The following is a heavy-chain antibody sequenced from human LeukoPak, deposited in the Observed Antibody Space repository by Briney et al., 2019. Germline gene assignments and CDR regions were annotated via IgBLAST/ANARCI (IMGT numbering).Heavy chain of an antibody. CDR3: AKNRGAYNDGFDI. Sequence: PGGSLRLSCTASGFTFDDYAMHWVRQAPGKGLEWVSGISWNSGRIGYADSVKARFTISRDNAKNSLYLQMNSLRAEDTALYYCAKNRGAYNDGFDIWGQGTMATVSS. J-gene: IGHJ3*02. V-gene: IGHV3-9*01. CDR1: GFTFDDYA. CDR2: ISWNSGRI. D-gene: IGHD5-24*01.